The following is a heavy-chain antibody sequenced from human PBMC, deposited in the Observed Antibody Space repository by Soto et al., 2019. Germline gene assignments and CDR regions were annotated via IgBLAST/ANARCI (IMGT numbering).Heavy chain of an antibody. CDR3: ARDDRDSSGWWGSSYYYYGMDV. V-gene: IGHV1-69*06. J-gene: IGHJ6*02. D-gene: IGHD6-19*01. CDR2: IIPIFGTA. Sequence: SVKVSCKASGGTFSIYAISCVLQSPLQWLDWMGGIIPIFGTANYAQKFQGRVTITADKSTSTAYMELSSLRSEDTAVYYCARDDRDSSGWWGSSYYYYGMDVWGQGTTVTVSS. CDR1: GGTFSIYA.